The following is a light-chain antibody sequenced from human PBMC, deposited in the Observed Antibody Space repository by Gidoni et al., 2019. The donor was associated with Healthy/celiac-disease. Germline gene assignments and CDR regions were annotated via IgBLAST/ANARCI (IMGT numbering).Light chain of an antibody. J-gene: IGKJ1*01. V-gene: IGKV3-15*01. CDR1: QSVSSN. CDR3: QQYNNWPPVT. Sequence: EIVMTQSPATLSVSPGERATLCCRASQSVSSNLAWYKQKPGQAPRLLIYGSPTRATGIPARFRVSGSGTEFTLTISSLQSEDFAVYYCQQYNNWPPVTFGQGTKVEIK. CDR2: GSP.